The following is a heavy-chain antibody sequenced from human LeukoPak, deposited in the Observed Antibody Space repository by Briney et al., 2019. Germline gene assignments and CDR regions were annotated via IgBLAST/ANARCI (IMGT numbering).Heavy chain of an antibody. V-gene: IGHV4-4*09. J-gene: IGHJ4*02. Sequence: SETLSLTCTVSGGSISSYYWSWIRQPPEKGLGWIGYIYTSGSTNYNPSLKSRVTISVDTSKNQFSLKLSSVTAADTAVYYCARLVNWGPAYYFDYWGQGTLVTVSS. D-gene: IGHD7-27*01. CDR3: ARLVNWGPAYYFDY. CDR1: GGSISSYY. CDR2: IYTSGST.